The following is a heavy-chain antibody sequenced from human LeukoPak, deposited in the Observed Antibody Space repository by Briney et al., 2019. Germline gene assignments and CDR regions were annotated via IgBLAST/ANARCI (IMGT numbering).Heavy chain of an antibody. CDR3: ARESYYDSSGRGAPPYYMDV. CDR2: IYSGGST. J-gene: IGHJ6*03. Sequence: GGSLRLFCATSGFTVSSNYMSWVRQAPGKGLEWGSVIYSGGSTYYADSVKGRFTISRDNSKNTLYLQMNSLRAEDTAVYYCARESYYDSSGRGAPPYYMDVWGKGTTVTISS. D-gene: IGHD3-22*01. CDR1: GFTVSSNY. V-gene: IGHV3-53*01.